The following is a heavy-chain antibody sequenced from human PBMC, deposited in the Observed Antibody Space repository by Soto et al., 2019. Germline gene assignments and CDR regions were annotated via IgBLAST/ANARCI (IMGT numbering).Heavy chain of an antibody. J-gene: IGHJ4*02. Sequence: SETLSLTCTVSGGSIISSSYYCFCIRQPPGKGLEWIGSIYYSGSTYYNPSLKSRVTISVDTSKNQFSLKLSSVTAADTAVYYCARPVVVVPAATYFDYWGQGTLVTVSS. D-gene: IGHD2-2*01. CDR2: IYYSGST. CDR1: GGSIISSSYY. CDR3: ARPVVVVPAATYFDY. V-gene: IGHV4-39*01.